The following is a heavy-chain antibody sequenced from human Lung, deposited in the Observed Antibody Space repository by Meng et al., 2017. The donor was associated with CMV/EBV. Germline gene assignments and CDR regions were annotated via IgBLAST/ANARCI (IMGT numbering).Heavy chain of an antibody. J-gene: IGHJ4*02. D-gene: IGHD6-13*01. CDR2: INWNGGST. CDR3: AREGLRDLGPRSSYPGDY. CDR1: GFTFDDYG. Sequence: GESLKISCAASGFTFDDYGMSWVRQAPGKGLEWVSGINWNGGSTGYADSVKGRFTISRDNAKNSLYLQMNSLRAEDTALYYCAREGLRDLGPRSSYPGDYWXQGHXVTVDS. V-gene: IGHV3-20*04.